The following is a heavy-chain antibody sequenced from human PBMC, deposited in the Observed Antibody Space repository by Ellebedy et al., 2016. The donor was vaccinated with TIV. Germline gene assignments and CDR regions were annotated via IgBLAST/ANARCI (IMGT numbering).Heavy chain of an antibody. CDR1: GFTFSNYS. CDR2: ISRSSSYI. Sequence: GGSLRLSXAASGFTFSNYSMNWVRQAPGKGLEWVSSISRSSSYIYYADSVKGRFTISRDNAKNSLYLQMNSLRVEDTAVYYCARPTDWGQGTLVTVSS. V-gene: IGHV3-21*01. CDR3: ARPTD. D-gene: IGHD4-17*01. J-gene: IGHJ4*02.